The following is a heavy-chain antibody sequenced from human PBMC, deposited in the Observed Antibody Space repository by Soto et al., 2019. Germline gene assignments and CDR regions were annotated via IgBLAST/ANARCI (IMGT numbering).Heavy chain of an antibody. CDR3: AREEPWIQLWLQTYNPAYGMDV. CDR1: GYTFTSYV. CDR2: ISAYNGNT. Sequence: GASVKVSCKASGYTFTSYVISWVRQAPGQGLEWMGWISAYNGNTNYAQKLQGRVTMTTDTSTSTAYMELRSLRSDDTAVYYCAREEPWIQLWLQTYNPAYGMDVWGQGTTVTVSS. J-gene: IGHJ6*02. D-gene: IGHD5-18*01. V-gene: IGHV1-18*01.